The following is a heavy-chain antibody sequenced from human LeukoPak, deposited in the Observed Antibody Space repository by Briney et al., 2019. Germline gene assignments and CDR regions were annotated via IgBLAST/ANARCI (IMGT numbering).Heavy chain of an antibody. CDR3: AKDSLSGSGPYYFDC. V-gene: IGHV3-30*02. D-gene: IGHD3-3*01. CDR2: IRYDGSNK. J-gene: IGHJ4*02. Sequence: GGSLRLSCTTSGFTFSNYGMYWVRQAPGKGLEWLALIRYDGSNKYYADSVKGRFTISRDNSKNTLYLQMNSLRAEDTAVYYCAKDSLSGSGPYYFDCWGQGTLVTVSS. CDR1: GFTFSNYG.